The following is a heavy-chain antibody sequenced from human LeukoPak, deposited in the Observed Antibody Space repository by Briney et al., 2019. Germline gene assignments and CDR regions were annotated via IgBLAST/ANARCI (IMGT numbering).Heavy chain of an antibody. J-gene: IGHJ4*02. CDR1: GGSISSGGYY. CDR2: IYYSGST. CDR3: ARGAPQGDWGFDY. Sequence: PQTLSLTCTVSGGSISSGGYYWSWIRQHPGKGLEWIGYIYYSGSTYYNPSLKSRVTISVDTSKNQFSLKLSSVTAADTAVYYCARGAPQGDWGFDYWGQGTLHTVSS. V-gene: IGHV4-31*03. D-gene: IGHD2-21*02.